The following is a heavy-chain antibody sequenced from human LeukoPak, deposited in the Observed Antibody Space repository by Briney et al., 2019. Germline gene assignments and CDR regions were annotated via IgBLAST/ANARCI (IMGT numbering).Heavy chain of an antibody. D-gene: IGHD5-24*01. CDR3: ARRRDGRAFDI. Sequence: GGSLRLSCAASGFTFNTYPFHWVRQAPGKGLKWVAVISPDRTYTYYADAVKGRFTISRDNSKKTLYLQMNSLRAEDTAVYYCARRRDGRAFDIWGQGTLVTVSS. CDR2: ISPDRTYT. V-gene: IGHV3-30*04. CDR1: GFTFNTYP. J-gene: IGHJ3*02.